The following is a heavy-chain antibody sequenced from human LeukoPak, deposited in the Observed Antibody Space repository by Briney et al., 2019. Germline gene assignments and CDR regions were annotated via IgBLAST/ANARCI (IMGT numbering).Heavy chain of an antibody. Sequence: KPGGSLRLSCAASGFIFSDYYMSWLRQAPGKGLEWVSYISSSGNTIHHADSVKGRFTISRDNAKNSLHLQMNSLRAEDTAVFYCARTQLLSAFDIWGQGTMVTVSS. D-gene: IGHD6-19*01. J-gene: IGHJ3*02. V-gene: IGHV3-11*04. CDR1: GFIFSDYY. CDR2: ISSSGNTI. CDR3: ARTQLLSAFDI.